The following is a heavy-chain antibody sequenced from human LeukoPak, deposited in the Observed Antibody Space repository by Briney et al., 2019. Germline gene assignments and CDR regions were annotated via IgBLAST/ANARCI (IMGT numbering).Heavy chain of an antibody. J-gene: IGHJ6*02. CDR1: GGSISSYY. D-gene: IGHD6-13*01. CDR2: IYTSGST. Sequence: PSETLSLTCTVSGGSISSYYWSWIRQPAGKGLEWIGRIYTSGSTNYNPSLKSRVTMSVDTSKNQFSLKLSSVTAADTAVYYCARSEYSSSWYSPGDYYYYGMDVWGQGTTVAVSS. V-gene: IGHV4-4*07. CDR3: ARSEYSSSWYSPGDYYYYGMDV.